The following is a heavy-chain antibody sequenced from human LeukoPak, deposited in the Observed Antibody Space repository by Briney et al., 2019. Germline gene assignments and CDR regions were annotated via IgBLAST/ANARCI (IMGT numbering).Heavy chain of an antibody. V-gene: IGHV1-2*02. D-gene: IGHD2-15*01. J-gene: IGHJ5*02. CDR1: GSTFTDNY. CDR2: ISPNSGGI. CDR3: ATAGYSTGGSCSDWFDP. Sequence: ASVKVSCKASGSTFTDNYIHWVRQAPGQGLEWMGWISPNSGGINYARKFQGRVTMTRDTSIGTAYMELSRLRSDDTAVYYCATAGYSTGGSCSDWFDPWGQGTLVTVSS.